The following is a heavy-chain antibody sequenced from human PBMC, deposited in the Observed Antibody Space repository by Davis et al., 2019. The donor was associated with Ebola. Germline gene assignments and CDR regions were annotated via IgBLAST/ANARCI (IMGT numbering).Heavy chain of an antibody. CDR1: GGSISSSSYY. CDR3: ARQVLLWFGESSLYFDY. Sequence: SETLSLTCTVSGGSISSSSYYWGWIRQPPGKGLEWIGSIYYSGSTYYNPSLKSRVTISVDTSKKQFSLKLSSVTAADTAVYYCARQVLLWFGESSLYFDYWGQGTLVTVSS. V-gene: IGHV4-39*01. CDR2: IYYSGST. J-gene: IGHJ4*02. D-gene: IGHD3-10*01.